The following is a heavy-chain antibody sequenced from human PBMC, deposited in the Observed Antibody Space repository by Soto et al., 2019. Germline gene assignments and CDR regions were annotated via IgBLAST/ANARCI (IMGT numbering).Heavy chain of an antibody. CDR3: ARGYYYGSGSQLNFDY. Sequence: GASVNVSCKASGGTFSSYAISWVRQAPGQGLEWMGGIIPIFGTANYAQKFQGRVTITADESTSTAYMELSSLRSEDTAVYYCARGYYYGSGSQLNFDYWGQGTLVTVSS. CDR2: IIPIFGTA. V-gene: IGHV1-69*13. D-gene: IGHD3-10*01. J-gene: IGHJ4*02. CDR1: GGTFSSYA.